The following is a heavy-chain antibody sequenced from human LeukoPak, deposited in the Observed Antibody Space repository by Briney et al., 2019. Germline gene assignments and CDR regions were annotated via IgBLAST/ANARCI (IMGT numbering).Heavy chain of an antibody. Sequence: SETLSLTCTVSGYSISSGYYWGWIRQPPGKGLAWIGSIYHSGSTYYNPSLKSRVTISVDTSKNQFSLKLSSVTAADTAVYYCARVGRSEGGLRPWFDPWGQGTLVTVSS. J-gene: IGHJ5*02. CDR1: GYSISSGYY. CDR3: ARVGRSEGGLRPWFDP. V-gene: IGHV4-38-2*02. D-gene: IGHD5-12*01. CDR2: IYHSGST.